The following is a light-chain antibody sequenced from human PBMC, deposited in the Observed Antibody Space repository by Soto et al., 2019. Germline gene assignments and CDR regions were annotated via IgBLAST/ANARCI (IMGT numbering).Light chain of an antibody. CDR1: QSVTTN. CDR2: SAS. CDR3: QQYNNWPPLT. V-gene: IGKV3-15*01. J-gene: IGKJ4*01. Sequence: EAVMTQSPVTLSVPPGERATLSCRASQSVTTNLAWYQQKPGQAPRLLIYSASTRAAGIPDRFSGSGSGTEFTLTISSLQSEDFAVYYCQQYNNWPPLTFGGGTKVEIK.